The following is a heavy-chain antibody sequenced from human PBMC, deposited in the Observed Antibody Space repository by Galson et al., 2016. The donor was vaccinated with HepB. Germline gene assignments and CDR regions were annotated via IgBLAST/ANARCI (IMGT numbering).Heavy chain of an antibody. Sequence: SLRLSCAASGLTFSSYGMHWVRPAPGKGLEWMASLSYGGINQYYADSAKGRLTISRDISKNTPYLQINTLSAEDTAIYYCVAEYHDSAGYHGFQYWGQGTLVTVSS. J-gene: IGHJ4*02. D-gene: IGHD3-22*01. CDR2: LSYGGINQ. CDR3: VAEYHDSAGYHGFQY. CDR1: GLTFSSYG. V-gene: IGHV3-30*03.